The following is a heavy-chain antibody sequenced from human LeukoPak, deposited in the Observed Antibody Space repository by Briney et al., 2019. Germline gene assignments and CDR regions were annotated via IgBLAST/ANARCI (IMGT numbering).Heavy chain of an antibody. CDR1: GGSFSAYY. D-gene: IGHD3-9*01. CDR2: INHSGST. CDR3: ARLFLTGYYRPERPYYFDY. Sequence: SETLSLTCAVYGGSFSAYYWSRIRQPPGKGLEWIGEINHSGSTNYNPSLKSRVTISVDTSKNQFSLKLSSVTAADTAVYYCARLFLTGYYRPERPYYFDYWGQGTLVTVSS. J-gene: IGHJ4*02. V-gene: IGHV4-34*01.